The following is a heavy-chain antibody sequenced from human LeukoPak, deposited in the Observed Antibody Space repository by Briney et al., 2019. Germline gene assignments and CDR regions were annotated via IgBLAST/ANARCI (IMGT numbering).Heavy chain of an antibody. Sequence: ASVKVSCKASGYTFTSYGISWVRQAPGQGLEWRGWISAYNGNTNYAQKLQGRVTMTTDTSTSTAYMELSSLRSEDTAVYYCARGVLRYFDWLLRYFDYWGQGTLVTVSS. CDR1: GYTFTSYG. D-gene: IGHD3-9*01. CDR2: ISAYNGNT. J-gene: IGHJ4*02. V-gene: IGHV1-18*01. CDR3: ARGVLRYFDWLLRYFDY.